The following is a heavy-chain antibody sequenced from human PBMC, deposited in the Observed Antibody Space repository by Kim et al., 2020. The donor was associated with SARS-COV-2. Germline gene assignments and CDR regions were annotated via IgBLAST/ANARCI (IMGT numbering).Heavy chain of an antibody. CDR3: AKEGGMTSFNY. D-gene: IGHD3-16*01. J-gene: IGHJ4*02. Sequence: SETLSLTCAVSTDSITGNTWWSWVRQSPGKGLEWIGEISDGGNTNYNPSLKSRVTISLDKSRRQLSLKVTSMTAADPAVSYCAKEGGMTSFNYWGQGTLV. CDR1: TDSITGNTW. CDR2: ISDGGNT. V-gene: IGHV4-4*02.